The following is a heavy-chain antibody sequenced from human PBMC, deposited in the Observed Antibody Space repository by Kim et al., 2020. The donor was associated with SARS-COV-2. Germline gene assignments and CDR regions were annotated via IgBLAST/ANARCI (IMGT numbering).Heavy chain of an antibody. Sequence: GGSLRLSCAASGFTFTNFAMHWVRQAPGKGLEWVAVISFDGGNEDYADSVKGLFTISRDDSTNTVYMQMNSLRPEDTAVYFCAKDSVAGARFYYMDVWGSGTTVTVSS. CDR1: GFTFTNFA. CDR2: ISFDGGNE. CDR3: AKDSVAGARFYYMDV. D-gene: IGHD1-26*01. J-gene: IGHJ6*03. V-gene: IGHV3-30*18.